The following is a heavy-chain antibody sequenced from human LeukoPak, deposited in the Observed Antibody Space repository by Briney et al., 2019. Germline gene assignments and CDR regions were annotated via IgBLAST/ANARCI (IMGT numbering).Heavy chain of an antibody. CDR1: GYIFTAYG. V-gene: IGHV1-18*01. CDR3: ARDVSRGYMDY. Sequence: ASEKGSCRASGYIFTAYGITWVCQAPGQGLEWRGWISSNTSDTVYAQNVQGRVTMTTDTYTSTAYMDLTSLKSDDTALYYCARDVSRGYMDYWGQGTLVTVSS. CDR2: ISSNTSDT. J-gene: IGHJ4*02.